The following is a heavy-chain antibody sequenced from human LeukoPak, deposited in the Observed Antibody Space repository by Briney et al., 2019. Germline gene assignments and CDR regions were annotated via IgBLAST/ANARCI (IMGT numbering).Heavy chain of an antibody. CDR1: GFTCSSYA. J-gene: IGHJ4*02. Sequence: GGSLRLSCAASGFTCSSYAMSWVHQAPGKGLEWVSAISGSGGSTYYADSVTGRFTISRDNSKNTLDLQMNSLRAEDTAVSYCGKCWVSGSYGGYFAYRGQGTLVSV. D-gene: IGHD3-10*01. CDR3: GKCWVSGSYGGYFAY. V-gene: IGHV3-23*01. CDR2: ISGSGGST.